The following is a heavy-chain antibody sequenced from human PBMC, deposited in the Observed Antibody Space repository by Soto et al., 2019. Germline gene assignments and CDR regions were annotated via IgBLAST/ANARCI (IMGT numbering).Heavy chain of an antibody. V-gene: IGHV4-59*01. CDR2: IYYSGST. J-gene: IGHJ3*02. D-gene: IGHD2-2*01. CDR3: ARGRGGWFINQLLNAFDI. Sequence: QVQLQESGPGLVKPSETLSLTCTVSGGSISSYYWSWIRQPPGKGLEWIGYIYYSGSTNYNPSLKSRVTISVDTSKNQCSLKLSSVTAADTAVYYCARGRGGWFINQLLNAFDIWGQVTMVTVSS. CDR1: GGSISSYY.